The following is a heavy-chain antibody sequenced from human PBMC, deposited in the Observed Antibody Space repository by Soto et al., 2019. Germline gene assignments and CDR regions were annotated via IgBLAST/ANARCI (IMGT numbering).Heavy chain of an antibody. CDR2: ISYDGSNK. CDR1: GFTFSSYG. D-gene: IGHD5-18*01. CDR3: AKNTAMVTSYYGMDV. V-gene: IGHV3-30*18. J-gene: IGHJ6*02. Sequence: QVQLVESGGGVVQPGRSLRLSCAASGFTFSSYGMHWVRQATGKGLEWVAVISYDGSNKYYADSVKGRFTISRDNSKNTLYLQMNSLRAEDTAGYYCAKNTAMVTSYYGMDVWGQVTTVTVSS.